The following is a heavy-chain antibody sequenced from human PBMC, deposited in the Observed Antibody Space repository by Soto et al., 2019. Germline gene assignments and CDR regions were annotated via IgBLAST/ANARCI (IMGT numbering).Heavy chain of an antibody. CDR2: VYSGTNT. J-gene: IGHJ1*01. CDR1: GFTVSSNH. Sequence: EVPLVESGGGLIQPGGSLRLSCAASGFTVSSNHMSWVRQAPGKGLEWVSIVYSGTNTQCADSVKGRFTISSSNNTKYLQMNSLRAEDTAMYYCARGMTAAAGNLQHWGQGTLVTVSS. V-gene: IGHV3-53*01. CDR3: ARGMTAAAGNLQH. D-gene: IGHD6-13*01.